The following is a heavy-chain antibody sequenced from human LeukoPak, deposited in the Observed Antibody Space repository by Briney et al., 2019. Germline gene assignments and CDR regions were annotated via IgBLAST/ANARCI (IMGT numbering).Heavy chain of an antibody. CDR1: GGSLSSGSYY. D-gene: IGHD6-13*01. V-gene: IGHV4-39*01. J-gene: IGHJ4*02. CDR3: AREVAASSWSY. Sequence: PSETLSLTCTVSGGSLSSGSYYWGWIRQPPGKGLEWVGSIYYSGSTYYNPSLKSRVTISVDTSKKQSSLKLNSVTAADTAVYYCAREVAASSWSYWGQGTLVTVSS. CDR2: IYYSGST.